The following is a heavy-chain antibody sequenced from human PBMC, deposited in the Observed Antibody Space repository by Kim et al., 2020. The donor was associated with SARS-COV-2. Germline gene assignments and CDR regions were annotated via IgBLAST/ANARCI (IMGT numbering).Heavy chain of an antibody. V-gene: IGHV1-46*01. Sequence: ASVKVSCKASGYTFTSYYMHWVRQAPGQGLEWMGIINPSGGSTSYAQKFQGRVTMTRDTSTSTVYMELSSLRSEDTAVYYCARVLGRRYCSGGSCFLYYYGMDVWGQGTTVTVSS. J-gene: IGHJ6*02. CDR2: INPSGGST. D-gene: IGHD2-15*01. CDR3: ARVLGRRYCSGGSCFLYYYGMDV. CDR1: GYTFTSYY.